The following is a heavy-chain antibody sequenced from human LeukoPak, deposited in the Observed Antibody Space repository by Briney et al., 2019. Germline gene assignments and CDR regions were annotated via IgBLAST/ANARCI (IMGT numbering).Heavy chain of an antibody. D-gene: IGHD3-10*01. V-gene: IGHV1-18*01. J-gene: IGHJ4*02. CDR2: ISVYNGNT. CDR3: TTDSGRSYFYFNF. Sequence: ASVKVSCKASGYTFTSYGISWVRQAPGQGLEWMGWISVYNGNTNYAQKFQGRVTVTEDTVTDTGYMELRSLTSDDTAVYFCTTDSGRSYFYFNFWGQGTLVTVSS. CDR1: GYTFTSYG.